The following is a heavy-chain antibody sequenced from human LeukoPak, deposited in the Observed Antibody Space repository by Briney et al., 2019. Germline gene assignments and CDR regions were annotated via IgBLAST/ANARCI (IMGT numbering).Heavy chain of an antibody. CDR1: GYSISSGYY. CDR3: ARILWFGGVGSWFDP. Sequence: SETLSLTCAVSGYSISSGYYWGWIRQPPGKGLEWIGSIYHSGSTYYNPSLKSRVTISVDTSKNQFSLKLSSVTAADTAVYYCARILWFGGVGSWFDPWGQGTLVTVTS. V-gene: IGHV4-38-2*01. D-gene: IGHD3-10*01. J-gene: IGHJ5*02. CDR2: IYHSGST.